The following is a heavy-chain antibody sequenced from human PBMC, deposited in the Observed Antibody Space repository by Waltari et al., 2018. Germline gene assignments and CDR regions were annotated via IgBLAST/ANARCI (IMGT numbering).Heavy chain of an antibody. Sequence: QVQLQESGPGLVKPSQTLSLTCTVSGGSISSGGYYWSWIRQPPGKGLEWIGYIYYSGSTYYNPSLKSRVTISVDTSKNQFSLKLSSVTAADTAVYYCARDGGPSFYYDSSGGAFDIWGQGTMVTVSS. J-gene: IGHJ3*02. V-gene: IGHV4-31*03. CDR1: GGSISSGGYY. CDR3: ARDGGPSFYYDSSGGAFDI. D-gene: IGHD3-22*01. CDR2: IYYSGST.